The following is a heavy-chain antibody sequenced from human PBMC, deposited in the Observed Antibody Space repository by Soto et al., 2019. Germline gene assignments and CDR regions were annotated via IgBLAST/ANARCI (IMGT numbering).Heavy chain of an antibody. D-gene: IGHD6-19*01. J-gene: IGHJ4*02. V-gene: IGHV4-59*08. Sequence: TSETLSLTCTVSGGSISSYYWSWIRQPPGKGLEWIGYIYYSGSTNYNPSLKSRVTISVDTSKNQFSLKLSSVTAADTAVYYCARKNSSGWYWVVSQERYFDYWGQGTLVTVSS. CDR1: GGSISSYY. CDR3: ARKNSSGWYWVVSQERYFDY. CDR2: IYYSGST.